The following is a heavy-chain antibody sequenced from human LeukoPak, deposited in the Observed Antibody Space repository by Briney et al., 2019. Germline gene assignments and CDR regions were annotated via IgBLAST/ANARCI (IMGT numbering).Heavy chain of an antibody. J-gene: IGHJ6*03. CDR2: IKQDGSEK. D-gene: IGHD5-18*01. CDR3: ARERYSYGPTGYYYYMDV. Sequence: PGGSLRLSCAASGFTFSSYWMSWVRQAPGKGLEWVANIKQDGSEKYYVDSVKGRFTISRDNAKNSLYLQMNSLRAEDTAVYYCARERYSYGPTGYYYYMDVWGKGTTVTVSS. CDR1: GFTFSSYW. V-gene: IGHV3-7*01.